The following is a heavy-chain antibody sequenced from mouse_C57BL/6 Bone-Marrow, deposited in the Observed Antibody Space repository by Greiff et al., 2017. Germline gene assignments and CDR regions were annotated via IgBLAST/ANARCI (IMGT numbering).Heavy chain of an antibody. V-gene: IGHV5-12*01. Sequence: EVKLMESGGGLVQPGGSLKLSCAASGFTFSDYYMYWVRQTPEKRPEWVAYISNGGGSSYYPDTGNGRFTITRDNAKNNLYLHMRRLKSEATAMYYCTQEGTYSGNYGYNAMDYWGQGTSVTVSS. CDR2: ISNGGGSS. D-gene: IGHD2-1*01. J-gene: IGHJ4*01. CDR3: TQEGTYSGNYGYNAMDY. CDR1: GFTFSDYY.